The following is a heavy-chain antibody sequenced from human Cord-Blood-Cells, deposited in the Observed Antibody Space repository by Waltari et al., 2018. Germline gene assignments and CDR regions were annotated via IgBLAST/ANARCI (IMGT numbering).Heavy chain of an antibody. J-gene: IGHJ2*01. CDR3: ARDPSGSYYWYFDL. D-gene: IGHD1-26*01. V-gene: IGHV4-38-2*02. CDR1: GYSIRSGYY. CDR2: IYHSGST. Sequence: QVQLQESGPGLVKPSATLSLPCAVSGYSIRSGYYWGWIRQPPGKGLEWIGSIYHSGSTYYNPSLKSRVTISVDTSKNQFSLKLSSVTAADTAVYYCARDPSGSYYWYFDLWGRGTLVTVSS.